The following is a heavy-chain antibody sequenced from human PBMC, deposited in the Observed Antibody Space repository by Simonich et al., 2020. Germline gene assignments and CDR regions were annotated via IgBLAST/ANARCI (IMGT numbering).Heavy chain of an antibody. J-gene: IGHJ4*02. CDR2: IYYCGST. CDR1: GGSISSSSYY. V-gene: IGHV4-39*01. D-gene: IGHD2-8*01. CDR3: ARQRVLMVYAIDY. Sequence: QLQLQESGPGLVKPSETLSLTCTVSGGSISSSSYYWGWIRQPPGKGLEWIGSIYYCGSTYYNPSLKSRYTISVDTSKNQFSLKLSSVTAADTAVYYCARQRVLMVYAIDYWGQGTLVTVSS.